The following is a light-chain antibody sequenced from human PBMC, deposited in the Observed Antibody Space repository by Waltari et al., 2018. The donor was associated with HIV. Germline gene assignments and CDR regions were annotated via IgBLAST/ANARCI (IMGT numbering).Light chain of an antibody. CDR1: SSNIGAGFD. Sequence: QSVLTQPPSVSGAPGQRVTISCTGTSSNIGAGFDVHWYQQLPGTVPKVLIYNNTDRHSGAPDRFSGSKSATSASLAITGLQAEDEANYYCQSYDISLSGWVFGGGTKLTVL. CDR2: NNT. V-gene: IGLV1-40*01. CDR3: QSYDISLSGWV. J-gene: IGLJ2*01.